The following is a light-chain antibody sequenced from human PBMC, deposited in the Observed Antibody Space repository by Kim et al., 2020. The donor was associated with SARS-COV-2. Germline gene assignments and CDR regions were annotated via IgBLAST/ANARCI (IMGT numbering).Light chain of an antibody. CDR3: QVWDSSGDHVV. V-gene: IGLV3-21*04. Sequence: SYELTQPPSVSVAPGKTAQITCGGNNIGSRHVHWYQQKPGQAPVLFIYYNTDRPSGIPERFSGSNSGNTATLTISRVEAGDEADYYCQVWDSSGDHVVFNGGTKLTVL. J-gene: IGLJ2*01. CDR1: NIGSRH. CDR2: YNT.